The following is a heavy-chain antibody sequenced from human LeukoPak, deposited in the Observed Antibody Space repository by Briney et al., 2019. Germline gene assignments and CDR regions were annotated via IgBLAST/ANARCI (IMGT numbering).Heavy chain of an antibody. Sequence: GGSLRLSCAASEFTFSSYAMHWVRQAPGKGLEWVAVISSDESTDYYSDSVRGRFTVSRDNSKNTLYLQVNSLRAEDTAVYYCAREGLGTTFSAWFDPWGQGTLVIVSS. V-gene: IGHV3-30*03. CDR2: ISSDESTD. J-gene: IGHJ5*02. D-gene: IGHD1-7*01. CDR3: AREGLGTTFSAWFDP. CDR1: EFTFSSYA.